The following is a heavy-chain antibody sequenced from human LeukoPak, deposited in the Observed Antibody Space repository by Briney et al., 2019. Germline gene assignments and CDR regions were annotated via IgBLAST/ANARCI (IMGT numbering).Heavy chain of an antibody. CDR2: MHYRGNT. J-gene: IGHJ3*02. Sequence: SETLSLTCTVSGGSISSHYWSWIRQSPGKGLEWIGFMHYRGNTNSNPSLRSRVTISMDTSKNQFSLKMSSVTAADTAVYYRARDSPFEWDVFGDSFDIWGQGTVVTVSS. CDR1: GGSISSHY. V-gene: IGHV4-59*11. D-gene: IGHD1-26*01. CDR3: ARDSPFEWDVFGDSFDI.